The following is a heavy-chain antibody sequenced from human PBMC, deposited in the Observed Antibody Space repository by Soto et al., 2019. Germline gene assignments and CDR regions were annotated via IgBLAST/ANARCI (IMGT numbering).Heavy chain of an antibody. J-gene: IGHJ6*03. V-gene: IGHV3-11*01. D-gene: IGHD3-10*01. CDR3: ARNFLWFGELFDFLYYMDV. Sequence: GGSLRLSCAASGFTFSDYYMSWIRQAPGKGLEWVSYISSSGSTIYYADSVKGRFTISRDNAKNSLYLQMNSLRAEDTAVYYCARNFLWFGELFDFLYYMDVWGKGTTVTVSS. CDR1: GFTFSDYY. CDR2: ISSSGSTI.